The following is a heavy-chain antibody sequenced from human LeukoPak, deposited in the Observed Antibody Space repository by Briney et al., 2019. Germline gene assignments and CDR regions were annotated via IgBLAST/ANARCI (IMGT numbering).Heavy chain of an antibody. CDR1: TFTFSSYA. Sequence: GGSLRLSCATSTFTFSSYAMHWVRQAPGKGLEWVAVISFDGSKDYFADSVKGRFTISRDNSKNTLYLQMNSLRAEDTAIYYCAKASGYYYDSSGSTTDDYWGQGTLVTVSS. J-gene: IGHJ4*02. CDR3: AKASGYYYDSSGSTTDDY. D-gene: IGHD3-22*01. V-gene: IGHV3-30-3*01. CDR2: ISFDGSKD.